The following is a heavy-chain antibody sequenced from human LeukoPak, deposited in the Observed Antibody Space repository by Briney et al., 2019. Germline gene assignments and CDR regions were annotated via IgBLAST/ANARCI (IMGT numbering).Heavy chain of an antibody. Sequence: ASVRVSCKTSEYTFTNYDINWVRQATGQGLEWMGWMNPNGGNTGYAQKFQGRVTMTRNTSISTAYMELSSLRSEDTAVYYCARPHCSSTDCHPPEWFDPWGQGTLVTVSS. CDR2: MNPNGGNT. J-gene: IGHJ5*02. V-gene: IGHV1-8*01. CDR1: EYTFTNYD. CDR3: ARPHCSSTDCHPPEWFDP. D-gene: IGHD2-2*01.